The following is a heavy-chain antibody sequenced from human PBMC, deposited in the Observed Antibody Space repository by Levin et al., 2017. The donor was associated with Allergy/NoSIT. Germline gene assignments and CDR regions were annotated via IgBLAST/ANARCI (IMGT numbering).Heavy chain of an antibody. Sequence: SETLSLTCTVSGGSISSYYWSWIRQPPGKGLEWIGYIYYSGSTNYNPSLKSRVTISVDTSKNQFSLKLSSVTAADTAVYYCARSRPGVVVNYYFDYWGQGTLVTVSS. J-gene: IGHJ4*02. D-gene: IGHD3-22*01. CDR1: GGSISSYY. V-gene: IGHV4-59*01. CDR3: ARSRPGVVVNYYFDY. CDR2: IYYSGST.